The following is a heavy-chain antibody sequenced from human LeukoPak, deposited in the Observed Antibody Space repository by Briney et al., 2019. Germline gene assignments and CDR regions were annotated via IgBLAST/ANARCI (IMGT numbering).Heavy chain of an antibody. CDR2: INPNSGGT. D-gene: IGHD3-10*01. V-gene: IGHV1-2*02. Sequence: ASAKVSCKTSGYTFTGYYMHWVRQAPGQGLEWMGWINPNSGGTNYAQTFQDRVTMTRDTSISTAYMELSRLRSDDTAVYYRSRDVWCGDYLGGGDFWGQGTLVTVSS. J-gene: IGHJ4*02. CDR3: SRDVWCGDYLGGGDF. CDR1: GYTFTGYY.